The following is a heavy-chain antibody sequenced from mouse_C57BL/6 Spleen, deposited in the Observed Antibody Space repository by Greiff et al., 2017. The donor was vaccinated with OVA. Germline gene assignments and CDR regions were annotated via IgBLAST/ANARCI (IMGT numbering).Heavy chain of an antibody. D-gene: IGHD1-1*01. CDR3: ARRDGYYGSGAAAD. Sequence: EVQLQQSGPELVKPGASVKISCKASGYTFTDYYMNWVKQSHGKSLEWIGDINPYNGGTSYNQKFKGKATLTVDKSSSTAYMELRSLKSEDSAVYYYARRDGYYGSGAAADWGQGTLVTVSA. CDR1: GYTFTDYY. V-gene: IGHV1-26*01. J-gene: IGHJ3*01. CDR2: INPYNGGT.